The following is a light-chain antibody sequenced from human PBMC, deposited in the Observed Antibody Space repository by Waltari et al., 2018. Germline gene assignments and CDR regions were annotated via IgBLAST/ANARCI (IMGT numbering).Light chain of an antibody. CDR3: QQHDHLPFT. Sequence: DIQMTQSPSSLSASVGDGVTITCQASQDIANYLNWYQQKPGKAPKLLVYDASNLHSGAPSRFSGSGSGTHFTFTITGLQPEDIATYYCQQHDHLPFTFGPGTKVDIK. CDR1: QDIANY. J-gene: IGKJ3*01. V-gene: IGKV1-33*01. CDR2: DAS.